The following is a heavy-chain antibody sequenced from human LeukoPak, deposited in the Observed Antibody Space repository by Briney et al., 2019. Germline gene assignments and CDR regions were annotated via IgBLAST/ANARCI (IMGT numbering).Heavy chain of an antibody. V-gene: IGHV3-21*01. CDR3: ARVQLWLSRYYYYGMDV. Sequence: PGGSLRLSCAASGFAFSSYSMNWVRQAPGKGLEWVSSISSSSSYIYYADSVKGRFTISRDNAKNSLYLQMNSLRAEDTAVYYCARVQLWLSRYYYYGMDVWGQGTTVTVSS. J-gene: IGHJ6*02. CDR2: ISSSSSYI. CDR1: GFAFSSYS. D-gene: IGHD5-18*01.